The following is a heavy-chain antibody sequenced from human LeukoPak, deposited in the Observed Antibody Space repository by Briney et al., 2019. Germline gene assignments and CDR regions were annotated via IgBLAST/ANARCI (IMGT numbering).Heavy chain of an antibody. CDR1: GYTFTGYY. Sequence: ASVKVSCKASGYTFTGYYMHWVRQAPGQGLGWMGWINPNSGGTNYAQKFQGRVTMTRDTSISTAYMELSRLRSDDTAVYYCARVGYSSGWYDYWGQGTLVTVSS. CDR2: INPNSGGT. CDR3: ARVGYSSGWYDY. V-gene: IGHV1-2*02. D-gene: IGHD6-19*01. J-gene: IGHJ4*02.